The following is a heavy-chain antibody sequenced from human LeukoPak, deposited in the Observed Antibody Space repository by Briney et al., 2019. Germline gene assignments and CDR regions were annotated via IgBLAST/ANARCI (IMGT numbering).Heavy chain of an antibody. CDR1: GXTFSSYA. J-gene: IGHJ4*02. Sequence: GGSLRLSCAASGXTFSSYAMSWVRQAPGKGLEWVSAISGSGVSTYYADSVKGRFTISRDNSKNTLYLQMNSLRAEDTAVYYCAEWDTAMAYFDYWGQGTLVTVSS. CDR2: ISGSGVST. D-gene: IGHD5-18*01. V-gene: IGHV3-23*01. CDR3: AEWDTAMAYFDY.